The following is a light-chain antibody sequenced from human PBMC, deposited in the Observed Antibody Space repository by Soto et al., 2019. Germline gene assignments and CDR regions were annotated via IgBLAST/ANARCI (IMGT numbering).Light chain of an antibody. Sequence: DIQMTQSPSSLSASVGDRVTITCRASQSMSSYLNWYQQKPGKAPKLLIYAASSLQSGVPSRFSGSGSGTDFTLTISSLQPEDFATYYCQQSYSTPGFGPGTKVDIK. V-gene: IGKV1-39*01. CDR2: AAS. J-gene: IGKJ3*01. CDR1: QSMSSY. CDR3: QQSYSTPG.